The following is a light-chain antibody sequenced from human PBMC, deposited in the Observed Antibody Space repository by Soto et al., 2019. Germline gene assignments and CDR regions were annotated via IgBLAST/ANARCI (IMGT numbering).Light chain of an antibody. Sequence: EIVLTQSPATPAVSPGARGTLPCTGSQSVSSNLAWYPQKPGQAPRLLRNGASSRATGIPDRFSGSGSGTAFTLPISRLETEDFAVYYYQQYGSSLTWTFGQGTKVDIK. CDR3: QQYGSSLTWT. J-gene: IGKJ1*01. CDR1: QSVSSN. CDR2: GAS. V-gene: IGKV3-20*01.